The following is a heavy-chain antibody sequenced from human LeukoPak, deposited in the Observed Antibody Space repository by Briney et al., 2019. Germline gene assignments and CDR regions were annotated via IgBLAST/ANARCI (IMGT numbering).Heavy chain of an antibody. CDR1: GFMFSSNW. V-gene: IGHV3-23*01. CDR2: ITGTGGK. D-gene: IGHD2-15*01. J-gene: IGHJ4*02. CDR3: AKDYCRDGNCPFPFLDS. Sequence: GGSLRLSCAASGFMFSSNWMSWVRQAPGKGLEWVSIITGTGGKYYGDSVKGRFVLSRDNSKNTVYMQMSSLRAEDTATYYCAKDYCRDGNCPFPFLDSWGQGTQVTVSS.